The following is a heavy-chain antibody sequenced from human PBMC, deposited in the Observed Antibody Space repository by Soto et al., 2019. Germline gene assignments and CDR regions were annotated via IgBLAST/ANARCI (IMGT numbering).Heavy chain of an antibody. CDR1: GFSFSPRW. Sequence: PGGSLRLSCAASGFSFSPRWIHWVRQAPGKGLVWVSYINADGSTTNYADSVRGRFTISRDNAKNTLYLQMNTLRAEDTALYSCTRYCPTASCYIRYGMDVWGQGTTVTVSS. CDR2: INADGSTT. V-gene: IGHV3-74*01. CDR3: TRYCPTASCYIRYGMDV. J-gene: IGHJ6*02. D-gene: IGHD2-2*02.